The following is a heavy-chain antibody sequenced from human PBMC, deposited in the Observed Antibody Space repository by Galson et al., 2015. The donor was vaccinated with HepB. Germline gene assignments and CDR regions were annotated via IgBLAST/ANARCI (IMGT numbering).Heavy chain of an antibody. Sequence: SLRLSCAASGFTFSDYWMSWVRQAPGKGLEWVANIKQDGNEKFFVDSVKGRFTISRDNTKNSLSLQMNSLRAEDTAVYYCARDRYYYDSSDSITDAFDIWGQGTMVTVSS. CDR1: GFTFSDYW. J-gene: IGHJ3*02. D-gene: IGHD3-22*01. CDR2: IKQDGNEK. CDR3: ARDRYYYDSSDSITDAFDI. V-gene: IGHV3-7*03.